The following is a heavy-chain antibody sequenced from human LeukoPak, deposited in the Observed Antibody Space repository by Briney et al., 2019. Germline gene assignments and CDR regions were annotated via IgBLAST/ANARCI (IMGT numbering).Heavy chain of an antibody. V-gene: IGHV1-46*01. D-gene: IGHD1-26*01. CDR3: ARDSSSRGATYYYYYMDV. Sequence: ASGKVSCKASGYTFTSYYMHWVRQAPGQGREWMGIINPSGGSTGYAQKFQGRVTMTRDMSTSTVYMELSSLRSEDTAVYYCARDSSSRGATYYYYYMDVWGKGTKVTVSS. CDR2: INPSGGST. J-gene: IGHJ6*03. CDR1: GYTFTSYY.